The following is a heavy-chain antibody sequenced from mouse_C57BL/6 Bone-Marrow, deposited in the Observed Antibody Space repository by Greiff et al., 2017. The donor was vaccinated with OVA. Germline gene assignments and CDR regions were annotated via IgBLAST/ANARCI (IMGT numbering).Heavy chain of an antibody. CDR1: GYTFTSYW. D-gene: IGHD2-5*01. J-gene: IGHJ4*01. CDR2: IDPSASYT. V-gene: IGHV1-50*01. CDR3: ARKSPSSNYSVYYSMDY. Sequence: QVQLQQPGAELVKPGASVKLSCKASGYTFTSYWMQWVKQRPGQGLEWIGEIDPSASYTNYNQKFKGKATLTVDTSSSTAYMQLSSLTSEDSAVYYCARKSPSSNYSVYYSMDYWGQGTSVTVSS.